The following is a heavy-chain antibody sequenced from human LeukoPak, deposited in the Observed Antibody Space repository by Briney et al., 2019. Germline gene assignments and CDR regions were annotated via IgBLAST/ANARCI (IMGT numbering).Heavy chain of an antibody. D-gene: IGHD3-22*01. CDR2: INHSGST. Sequence: SETLSLTXAVYGGSFSGYYWSWIRQPPGKGLEWIGEINHSGSTNYNPSLKSRVTISVDTSKNQFSLKLSSVTAADTAVYYCARTWGYYDSSGYPHWGQGTLVTVSS. J-gene: IGHJ4*02. V-gene: IGHV4-34*01. CDR1: GGSFSGYY. CDR3: ARTWGYYDSSGYPH.